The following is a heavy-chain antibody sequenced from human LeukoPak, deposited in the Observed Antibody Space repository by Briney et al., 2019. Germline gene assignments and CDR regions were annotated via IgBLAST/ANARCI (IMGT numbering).Heavy chain of an antibody. CDR2: IYYSEIT. CDR1: GGSISSSSYY. CDR3: ARHGGGFSYYDSLLGGRGFFRY. J-gene: IGHJ4*02. Sequence: NPAETLSLTCTVSGGSISSSSYYWGWIRQPPGKGLEWIGCIYYSEITYYNPSLRSQVTISVDASKNPSSLKLSSVTAAETAVYYWARHGGGFSYYDSLLGGRGFFRYWGQGTLVTVSS. V-gene: IGHV4-39*01. D-gene: IGHD3-22*01.